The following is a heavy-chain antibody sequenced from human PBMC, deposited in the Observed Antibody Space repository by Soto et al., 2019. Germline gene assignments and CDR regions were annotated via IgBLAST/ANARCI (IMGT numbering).Heavy chain of an antibody. J-gene: IGHJ4*02. D-gene: IGHD5-18*01. V-gene: IGHV4-34*01. CDR1: GGSFSSYH. CDR2: INHLTTT. Sequence: SETLSLTCAVYGGSFSSYHWSWIRQTPGEGLEWIGEINHLTTTNYNPSLKSRVIISLDTPKNQFSLKLSSVTAADTAVYYCARGYDTALAPIFWGQGILVTVSS. CDR3: ARGYDTALAPIF.